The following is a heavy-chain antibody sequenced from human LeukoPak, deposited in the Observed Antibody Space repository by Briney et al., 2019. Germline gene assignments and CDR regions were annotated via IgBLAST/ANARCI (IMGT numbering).Heavy chain of an antibody. D-gene: IGHD3-3*01. V-gene: IGHV3-48*01. CDR2: ITSSSTSAM. CDR3: ARHPTIFGVEGYDY. J-gene: IGHJ4*02. Sequence: GGSLRLSCAASGFTFSGYSMNWVRQAPGKGLEWVSYITSSSTSAMYYADSVKGRFTISRDNAKNSLYLQMNSLRAEDTAVYYCARHPTIFGVEGYDYWGQGTLVTVSS. CDR1: GFTFSGYS.